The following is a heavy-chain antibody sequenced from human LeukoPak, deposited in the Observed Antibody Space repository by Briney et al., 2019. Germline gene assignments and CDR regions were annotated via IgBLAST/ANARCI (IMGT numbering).Heavy chain of an antibody. D-gene: IGHD1-1*01. CDR3: ARRIRTRPFDY. CDR2: IYYSGST. J-gene: IGHJ4*02. V-gene: IGHV4-59*01. Sequence: SETLSLTCTVSGGSISSYYWSWIRQPPGKGLEWIGYIYYSGSTNYNPSLKSRVTISVDTSKNQFSLKLSSVTAADTAVYYCARRIRTRPFDYWGQGTLVTVSS. CDR1: GGSISSYY.